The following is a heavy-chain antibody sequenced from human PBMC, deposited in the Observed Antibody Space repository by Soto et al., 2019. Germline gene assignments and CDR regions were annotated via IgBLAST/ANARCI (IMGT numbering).Heavy chain of an antibody. CDR2: INAGNGNT. V-gene: IGHV1-3*01. CDR3: VREPHGPAAMTYEGSGNYFDP. CDR1: GYTFNSYA. D-gene: IGHD2-2*01. J-gene: IGHJ5*02. Sequence: ASVKVSCKASGYTFNSYAMHWVRHAQGQRLEWMGWINAGNGNTKYSQKFQGRVTITRNTLYVQMNSLRAEDTAVYYCVREPHGPAAMTYEGSGNYFDPWGQGALVTVSP.